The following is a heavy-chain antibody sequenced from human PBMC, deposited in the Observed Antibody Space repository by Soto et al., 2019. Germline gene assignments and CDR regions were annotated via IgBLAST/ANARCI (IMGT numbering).Heavy chain of an antibody. J-gene: IGHJ3*02. CDR1: GFTFSTYS. D-gene: IGHD2-21*01. Sequence: LRLSCAVSGFTFSTYSMAWVRQAPGKGLEWVSYISSSSSVIYYADSVKGRIAVSRDNAKNSLYLQMHSLRAEDTAVYYCARYLIIPRAFDIWGQGTTVTVSS. CDR3: ARYLIIPRAFDI. CDR2: ISSSSSVI. V-gene: IGHV3-48*04.